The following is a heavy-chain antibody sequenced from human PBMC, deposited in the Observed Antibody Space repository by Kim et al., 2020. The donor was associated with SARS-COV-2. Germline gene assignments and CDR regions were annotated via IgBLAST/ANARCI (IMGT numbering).Heavy chain of an antibody. J-gene: IGHJ4*02. CDR2: INAGNGNT. CDR1: GYTFTSYA. Sequence: ASVKVSCKASGYTFTSYAMHWVRQAPGQRLEWMGWINAGNGNTKYSQKFQGRVTITRDTCASTAYMELSSLRSEDTAVYYCARANYYGSGSYGGWDYWGQGTLVTVSS. D-gene: IGHD3-10*01. V-gene: IGHV1-3*01. CDR3: ARANYYGSGSYGGWDY.